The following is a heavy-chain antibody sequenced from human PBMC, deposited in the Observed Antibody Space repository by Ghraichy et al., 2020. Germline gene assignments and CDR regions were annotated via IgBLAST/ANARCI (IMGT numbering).Heavy chain of an antibody. CDR2: ISSSGSTI. CDR3: AREISSSSYYYYGMDV. J-gene: IGHJ6*02. Sequence: GESLNISCAASGFTFSSYEMNWVRQAPGKGLEWVSYISSSGSTIYYADSVKGRFTISRDNAKNSLYLQMNSLRAEDTAVYYCAREISSSSYYYYGMDVWGQGTTVTVSS. CDR1: GFTFSSYE. V-gene: IGHV3-48*03. D-gene: IGHD6-6*01.